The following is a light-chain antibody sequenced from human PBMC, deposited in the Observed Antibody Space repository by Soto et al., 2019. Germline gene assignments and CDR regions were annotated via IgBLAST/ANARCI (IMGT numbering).Light chain of an antibody. CDR3: EQYNNGPPT. J-gene: IGKJ1*01. CDR1: QSVSGN. Sequence: EIVMTQSPATLSVSPGERATLSCRASQSVSGNLAWYQQKPGQAPRLLIYGASTRATGIPARFSGSVSGTEFTLTISRLQSEDYAVYYCEQYNNGPPTFGQGNKVEIK. CDR2: GAS. V-gene: IGKV3D-15*01.